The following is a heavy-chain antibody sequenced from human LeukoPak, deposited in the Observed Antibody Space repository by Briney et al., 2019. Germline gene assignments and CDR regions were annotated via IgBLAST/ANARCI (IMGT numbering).Heavy chain of an antibody. Sequence: SETLSLTCAVYGGSISSYYWTWIRQPPGKGLEWIGYISYSGSTNYNPSLKSRVIISVDTSKNQFSLKLSSVTAADTAVYYCARHYYGSGSAIDYWGQGTLVTASS. V-gene: IGHV4-59*08. CDR2: ISYSGST. CDR1: GGSISSYY. J-gene: IGHJ4*02. D-gene: IGHD3-10*01. CDR3: ARHYYGSGSAIDY.